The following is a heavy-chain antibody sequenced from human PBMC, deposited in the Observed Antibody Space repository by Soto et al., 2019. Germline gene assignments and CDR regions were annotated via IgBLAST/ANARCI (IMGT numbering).Heavy chain of an antibody. J-gene: IGHJ3*01. Sequence: PGGSLRLACAASGFTFSSYGMSWVRQAPGKGLEWVSNIKQDGSETYYVDSVKGRFTISRDNSKTTLYLQMNSLRAEDTAVYYCARDPVRIIFTFGCVIVMDVYAFCARRTKVT. CDR3: ARDPVRIIFTFGCVIVMDVYAF. D-gene: IGHD3-16*02. CDR2: IKQDGSET. V-gene: IGHV3-7*05. CDR1: GFTFSSYG.